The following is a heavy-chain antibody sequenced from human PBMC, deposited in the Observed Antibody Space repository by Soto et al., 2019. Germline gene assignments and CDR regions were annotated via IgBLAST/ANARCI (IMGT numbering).Heavy chain of an antibody. CDR1: GVTLSGYA. Sequence: EVQLAESGGGLAQPGGSLRLSCAASGVTLSGYAMDWVRQAPGKGLEYVSGISSNGVGTYYANSVQGRFTISRDNSKNTVYLQMGSLRPEDMAVYYCARRARPDFYYMDVWGKGTTATVSS. J-gene: IGHJ6*03. CDR3: ARRARPDFYYMDV. CDR2: ISSNGVGT. V-gene: IGHV3-64*01. D-gene: IGHD6-6*01.